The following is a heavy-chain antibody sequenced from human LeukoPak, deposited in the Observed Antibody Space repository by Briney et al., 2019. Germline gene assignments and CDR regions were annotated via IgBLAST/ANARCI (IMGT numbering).Heavy chain of an antibody. D-gene: IGHD6-13*01. CDR2: IRYDGSNK. V-gene: IGHV3-30*02. J-gene: IGHJ3*02. Sequence: GGSLRLSCAASGFTFSSYGMHWVRQAPGKGLEWVTFIRYDGSNKYYADSVKGRFTISRDNSKDTLSLQMNSLRAEDTAVYYCAKGDSSSHRNDAFDIWGQGTMVTVSS. CDR3: AKGDSSSHRNDAFDI. CDR1: GFTFSSYG.